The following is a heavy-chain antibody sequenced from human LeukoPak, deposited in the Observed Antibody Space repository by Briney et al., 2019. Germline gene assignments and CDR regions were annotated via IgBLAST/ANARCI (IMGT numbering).Heavy chain of an antibody. CDR3: ARDMWKHDAFDI. Sequence: SETLSLTCTVSGGSISSSSYYWGWIRQPPGKGLEWIGSIYYSGSTYYNPSLKSRVTISVDTSKNQFSLKLSSVTAADTAVYYCARDMWKHDAFDIWGQGTMVTVSS. V-gene: IGHV4-39*07. J-gene: IGHJ3*02. CDR2: IYYSGST. D-gene: IGHD1-1*01. CDR1: GGSISSSSYY.